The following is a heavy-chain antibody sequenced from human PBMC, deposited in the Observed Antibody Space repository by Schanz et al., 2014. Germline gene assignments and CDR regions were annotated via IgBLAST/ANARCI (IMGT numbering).Heavy chain of an antibody. J-gene: IGHJ4*02. CDR2: ISYDGSHK. V-gene: IGHV3-30*04. Sequence: QVQLVESGGGVVQPGRSLRLSCAASGFTFSNFAIHWVRQAPGKGLEWVAVISYDGSHKDYADSVKGRFTISRDNSKNTLYLQMNSLRAEDTAIYYCAKEWSPSFWGQGTLVTVSS. D-gene: IGHD1-26*01. CDR3: AKEWSPSF. CDR1: GFTFSNFA.